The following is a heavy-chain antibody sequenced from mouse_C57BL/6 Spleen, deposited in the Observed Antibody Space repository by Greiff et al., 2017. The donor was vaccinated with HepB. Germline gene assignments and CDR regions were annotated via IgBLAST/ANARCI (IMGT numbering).Heavy chain of an antibody. CDR1: GFTFSSYA. Sequence: EVQVVESGGGLVKPGGSLKLSCAASGFTFSSYAMSWVRQTPEKRLEWVATISDGGSYTYYPDNVKGRFTISRDNAKNNLYLQMSHLKSEDTAMYYCARADYYGSSHYLDYWGQGTTLTVSS. J-gene: IGHJ2*01. CDR3: ARADYYGSSHYLDY. CDR2: ISDGGSYT. V-gene: IGHV5-4*01. D-gene: IGHD1-1*01.